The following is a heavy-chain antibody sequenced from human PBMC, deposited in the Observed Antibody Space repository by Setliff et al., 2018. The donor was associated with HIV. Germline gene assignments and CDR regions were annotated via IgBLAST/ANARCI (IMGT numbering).Heavy chain of an antibody. CDR3: ARGTRSSVNWFDP. CDR1: GDSISSGGYY. Sequence: SETLSLTCTVSGDSISSGGYYWSWIRQLPGKGLEWIGYIYYSGTTYYSPSLKSRVTISVDTSRNQFSLKLTSVTAADTAVYFCARGTRSSVNWFDPWGQGTLVTVSS. CDR2: IYYSGTT. V-gene: IGHV4-31*03. D-gene: IGHD2-2*01. J-gene: IGHJ5*02.